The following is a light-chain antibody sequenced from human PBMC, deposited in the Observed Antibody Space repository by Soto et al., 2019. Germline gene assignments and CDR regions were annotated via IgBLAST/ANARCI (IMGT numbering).Light chain of an antibody. V-gene: IGKV3-15*01. J-gene: IGKJ5*01. CDR2: GAS. CDR1: KSVSRK. Sequence: EIVLTQSPATLSFSPGERSTPSCTASKSVSRKLAWYQQKPCQAPRLLLYGASTRATGIPARFSGSGSGTEFSLTISSLQYEDFAVYYCQQYNNWHPITFGQGTRLEIK. CDR3: QQYNNWHPIT.